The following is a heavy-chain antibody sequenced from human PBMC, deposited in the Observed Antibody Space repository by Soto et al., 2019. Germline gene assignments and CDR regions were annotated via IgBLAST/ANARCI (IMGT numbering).Heavy chain of an antibody. CDR1: GFDFSSYS. CDR2: INEDSSYI. J-gene: IGHJ6*03. CDR3: VRDFGWYFRSGYMDV. Sequence: EVQLVESGGGLVKPGGSLRLSCAASGFDFSSYSMNCVRQAPGKGLEWVSSINEDSSYIYYAHSLRGRFTISRDNAKESLYLQMNSLRAEDTVVYYCVRDFGWYFRSGYMDVWGDGATVTVSS. D-gene: IGHD3-3*01. V-gene: IGHV3-21*02.